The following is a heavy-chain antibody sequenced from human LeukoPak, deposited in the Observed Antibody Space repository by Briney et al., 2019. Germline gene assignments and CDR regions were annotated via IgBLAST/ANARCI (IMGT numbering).Heavy chain of an antibody. Sequence: GGSLRLSCTASGFTFSTYWMSWVRQAPGKGLDCVANIKQDGSEKYYVDSVKGRFTISRDNAKNSLYLQMNNLRAEDTAVYYCASQKVGATDYWGQGTLVTVSS. CDR2: IKQDGSEK. CDR1: GFTFSTYW. J-gene: IGHJ4*02. D-gene: IGHD1-26*01. CDR3: ASQKVGATDY. V-gene: IGHV3-7*01.